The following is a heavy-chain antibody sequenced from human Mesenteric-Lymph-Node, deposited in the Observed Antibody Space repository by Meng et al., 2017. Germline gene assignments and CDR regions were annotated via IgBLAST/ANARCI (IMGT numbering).Heavy chain of an antibody. CDR3: ARDSSGSYSVNFDY. CDR2: ISSSSSYI. V-gene: IGHV3-21*01. D-gene: IGHD1-26*01. Sequence: GESLKISCAASGFTFSSYSMNWVRQAPGKGLEWVSSISSSSSYIYYADSVKGRFTISRDNAKNTLYLQMNSLRAEDTAVYYCARDSSGSYSVNFDYWGQGTLVTVSS. CDR1: GFTFSSYS. J-gene: IGHJ4*02.